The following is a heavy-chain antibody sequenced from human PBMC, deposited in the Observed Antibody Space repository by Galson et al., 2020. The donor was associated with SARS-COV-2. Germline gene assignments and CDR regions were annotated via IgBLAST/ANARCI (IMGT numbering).Heavy chain of an antibody. D-gene: IGHD6-13*01. Sequence: ASVKVSCKASGYTFTGYYMHWVRQAPGQGLAWMGWINPTSGRTNYAQKFQGWVTMTRDTSISTAYMELSRLRSDDTAVYYCARAVNSSSWYLGYYYGMDVWGQGTTVTVSS. CDR3: ARAVNSSSWYLGYYYGMDV. CDR2: INPTSGRT. V-gene: IGHV1-2*04. CDR1: GYTFTGYY. J-gene: IGHJ6*02.